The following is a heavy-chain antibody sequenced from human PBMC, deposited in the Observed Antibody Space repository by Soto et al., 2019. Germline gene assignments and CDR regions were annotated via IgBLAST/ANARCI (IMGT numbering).Heavy chain of an antibody. CDR2: ISGSDDST. Sequence: EVQLLESGGGLVQPGESLRLSGAASGFTFSSYAMSWVRQAPGKGLEWVSVISGSDDSTYYADSVKGRFTISRDNSKNTLYLQMNSRRAEDTAVYYCAKRSSSSTFDYWGQGTLVTVSS. CDR3: AKRSSSSTFDY. J-gene: IGHJ4*02. CDR1: GFTFSSYA. V-gene: IGHV3-23*01. D-gene: IGHD6-6*01.